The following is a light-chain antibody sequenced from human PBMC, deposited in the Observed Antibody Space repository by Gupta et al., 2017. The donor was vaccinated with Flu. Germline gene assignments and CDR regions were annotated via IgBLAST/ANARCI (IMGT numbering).Light chain of an antibody. CDR2: KAS. CDR1: QSISNL. CDR3: HRENSYPLT. V-gene: IGKV1-5*03. J-gene: IGKJ4*01. Sequence: PSPVSASVGHRVTITCRASQSISNLFAWYQQNAGEAPIILIYKASKAESGVPWRIRGSGSGTDFTLTISIRHPDALVNYYCHRENSYPLTFGGGTKVEIK.